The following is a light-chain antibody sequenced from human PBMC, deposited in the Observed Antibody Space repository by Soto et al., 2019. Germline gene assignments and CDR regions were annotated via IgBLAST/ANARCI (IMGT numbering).Light chain of an antibody. J-gene: IGLJ2*01. CDR1: SSDFGSYNL. Sequence: QSALTQPASVSGSPGQSITISCTGTSSDFGSYNLVSWFQQHPGEAPKLIIYEASRRPSGVSNRFSASKSGNTASLTISGFHSEDEADYYCCSYAGSDTMIFGGGTKLTVL. CDR3: CSYAGSDTMI. CDR2: EAS. V-gene: IGLV2-23*01.